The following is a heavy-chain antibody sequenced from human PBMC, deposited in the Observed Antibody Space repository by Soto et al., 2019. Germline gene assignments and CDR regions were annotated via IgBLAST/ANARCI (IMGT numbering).Heavy chain of an antibody. J-gene: IGHJ5*02. Sequence: QLQLQESGPGLVKPSETLSLTCTVSGGSISSSSYYWGWIRQPPGKGLEWIGSIYYSGSTYYNPSLKSRVTISVDTSKNQFSLKLSSVTAADTAVYYCARLGAIRAARPFAWGQGTLVTVSS. CDR3: ARLGAIRAARPFA. CDR2: IYYSGST. CDR1: GGSISSSSYY. V-gene: IGHV4-39*01. D-gene: IGHD6-6*01.